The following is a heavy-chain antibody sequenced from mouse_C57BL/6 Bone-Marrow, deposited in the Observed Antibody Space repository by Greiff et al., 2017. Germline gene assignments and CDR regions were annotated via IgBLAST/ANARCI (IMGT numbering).Heavy chain of an antibody. D-gene: IGHD1-1*01. J-gene: IGHJ1*03. CDR3: ARDRDPYYGSSYWYFDV. V-gene: IGHV5-16*01. CDR1: GFTFSNYY. CDR2: INYDGSST. Sequence: VQLKESEGGLVQPGSSMKLSCTASGFTFSNYYMAWVRQVPEKGLEWVANINYDGSSTYYLDSLKSRFIISRDTAKNILYLQMSSLKSEDTATYYCARDRDPYYGSSYWYFDVWGTGTTVTVSS.